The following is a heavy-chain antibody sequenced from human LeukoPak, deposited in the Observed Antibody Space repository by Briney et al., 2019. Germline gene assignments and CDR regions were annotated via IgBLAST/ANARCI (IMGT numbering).Heavy chain of an antibody. Sequence: ASVKVSCKASGYTFTGYYMHWVRQAPGQGLEWTGWINPNSGGKNYAQKFQGRVTMTRDTSISTAYMELSRLRSDDTAVYYCARMSGGVLDPWGQGALVTVSS. CDR3: ARMSGGVLDP. CDR2: INPNSGGK. J-gene: IGHJ5*02. V-gene: IGHV1-2*02. CDR1: GYTFTGYY. D-gene: IGHD2-15*01.